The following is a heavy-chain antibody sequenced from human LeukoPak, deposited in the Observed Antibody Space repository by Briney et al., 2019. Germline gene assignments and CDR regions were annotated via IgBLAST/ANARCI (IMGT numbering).Heavy chain of an antibody. CDR2: IYYSGST. J-gene: IGHJ4*02. CDR3: ARTLWFINYFDY. CDR1: GGFISSSSYY. D-gene: IGHD3-10*01. V-gene: IGHV4-39*01. Sequence: PSETLSLTCTVSGGFISSSSYYWGWIRQPPGKGLEWIGTIYYSGSTYYNPSLNSRVTISVDTSKNQFSLKLSSVTAADTAVYYCARTLWFINYFDYWGQGTLVTVSS.